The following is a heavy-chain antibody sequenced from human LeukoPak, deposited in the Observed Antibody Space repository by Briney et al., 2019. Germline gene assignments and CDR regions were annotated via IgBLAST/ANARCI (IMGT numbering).Heavy chain of an antibody. CDR1: GFTFSSYG. CDR2: IWYDGSNK. V-gene: IGHV3-33*01. Sequence: GGSLRLSCAASGFTFSSYGMHWVRQAPGKGLEWVAVIWYDGSNKYYADSVKGRFTISRDNSKNTLYLQMNSLRAEDTAVYYCATSSGWYDDAFDIWGQGTMVTVSS. CDR3: ATSSGWYDDAFDI. J-gene: IGHJ3*02. D-gene: IGHD6-19*01.